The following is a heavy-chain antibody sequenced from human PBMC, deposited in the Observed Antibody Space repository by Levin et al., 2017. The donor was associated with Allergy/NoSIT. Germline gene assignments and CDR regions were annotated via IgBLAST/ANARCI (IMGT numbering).Heavy chain of an antibody. Sequence: GGSLRLSCAASGFTLSSYSMNWVRQAPGKGLEWISYIRPNSDIRSYADSVKGRFTISRDNAKNSLYLQMNSLRAADPAVYYCARDHSWSSDSWGQGTLVTVSS. J-gene: IGHJ4*02. CDR3: ARDHSWSSDS. CDR2: IRPNSDIR. D-gene: IGHD2-8*02. CDR1: GFTLSSYS. V-gene: IGHV3-48*04.